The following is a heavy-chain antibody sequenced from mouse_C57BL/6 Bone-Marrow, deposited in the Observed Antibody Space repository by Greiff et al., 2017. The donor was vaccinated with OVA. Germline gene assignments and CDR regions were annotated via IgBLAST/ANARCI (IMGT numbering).Heavy chain of an antibody. CDR3: APVYDGYDLAY. J-gene: IGHJ3*01. V-gene: IGHV1-69*01. CDR1: GYTFTSYW. Sequence: VQLQQSGAELVMPGASVKLSCKASGYTFTSYWMHWVKQRPGQGLEWIGEIDPPDSDSNYTQKFKGKSTLTVDKSSSTAYMQLSSLTSEDSAVYCCAPVYDGYDLAYWGQGTMVTVSA. D-gene: IGHD2-3*01. CDR2: IDPPDSDS.